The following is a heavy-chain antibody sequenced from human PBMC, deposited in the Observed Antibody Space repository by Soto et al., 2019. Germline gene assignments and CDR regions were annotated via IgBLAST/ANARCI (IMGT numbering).Heavy chain of an antibody. J-gene: IGHJ4*02. V-gene: IGHV3-21*01. CDR3: AREDSIIIPAVSDF. D-gene: IGHD2-2*01. Sequence: GGSLRLSCRVSGFAFNNYGINWVRQAPGKGLEWVSSISKSDYTYYSDSVTGRFTISRDNAKNSVSLQMNTLRVEDTAVYYCAREDSIIIPAVSDFWGQGTLVTVSS. CDR1: GFAFNNYG. CDR2: ISKSDYT.